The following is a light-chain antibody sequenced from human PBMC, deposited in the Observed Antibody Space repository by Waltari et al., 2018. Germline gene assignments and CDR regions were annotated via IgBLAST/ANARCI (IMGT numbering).Light chain of an antibody. V-gene: IGLV1-40*01. Sequence: QSGLTQPPSVSGAPGQRVTISCTGSSSNIGAGYNVHWYQRLPGTAPKLHIYGDTNRPAGVPDRFSASKSGTSASLAITGLQAKDEADYYCQSYDSSLSGSIFGGGTKLTVL. CDR1: SSNIGAGYN. J-gene: IGLJ2*01. CDR2: GDT. CDR3: QSYDSSLSGSI.